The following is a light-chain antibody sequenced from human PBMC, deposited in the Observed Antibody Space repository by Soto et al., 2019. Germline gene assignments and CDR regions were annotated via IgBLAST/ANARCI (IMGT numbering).Light chain of an antibody. CDR1: QSVTSSY. J-gene: IGKJ4*01. CDR3: QQYGSLPLT. CDR2: GAS. V-gene: IGKV3-20*01. Sequence: EIVLTQSPGTLSLSPGERATLSCWASQSVTSSYLAWYQQKPGQAPRPLIYGASSRATGIPDRFSGSGSGTDFTLTISRLEPEDFAAYYCQQYGSLPLTFGGGTKVDIK.